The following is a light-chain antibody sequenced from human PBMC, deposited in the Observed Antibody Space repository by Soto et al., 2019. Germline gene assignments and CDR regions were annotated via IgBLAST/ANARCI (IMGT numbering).Light chain of an antibody. V-gene: IGKV1-9*01. CDR1: QGISGD. Sequence: DIQLTQSPSFLSASVGDRVTITCRASQGISGDLAWYQQKPGKAPKLLIYAASTLQSGVPSRFSGSGSGTEVSIKISSRQHEDVSTYYCQQLNSYPFTFGPGTKGDIK. CDR2: AAS. CDR3: QQLNSYPFT. J-gene: IGKJ3*01.